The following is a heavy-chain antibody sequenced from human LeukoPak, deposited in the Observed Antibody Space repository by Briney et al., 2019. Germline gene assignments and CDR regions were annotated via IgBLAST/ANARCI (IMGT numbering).Heavy chain of an antibody. V-gene: IGHV3-21*01. D-gene: IGHD1-1*01. CDR2: ISSSSSYI. CDR3: ARDNDYYYYYYMDV. Sequence: GGSVRLSCAASGFTFSSYSMNWVRQAPGKGLEWVSSISSSSSYIYYADSVKGRFTISRDNAKNSLYLQMNSLRAEDTAVYYCARDNDYYYYYYMDVWGKGTTVTVSS. CDR1: GFTFSSYS. J-gene: IGHJ6*03.